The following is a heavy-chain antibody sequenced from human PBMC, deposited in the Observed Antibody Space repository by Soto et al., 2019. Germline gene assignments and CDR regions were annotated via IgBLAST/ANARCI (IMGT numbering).Heavy chain of an antibody. J-gene: IGHJ3*01. Sequence: QITLKESGPTLVKPTQTLTLTCTLSGFSLSTSAVGVAWIRQPPGKALEWLAVIYWDDDKRYSPSLKSRLTITQDTSKNQVVLTMTNMDPVDTGTSYCASGFGNHIRGHEAFDFWGQGALVTVSS. V-gene: IGHV2-5*02. CDR3: ASGFGNHIRGHEAFDF. D-gene: IGHD3-10*01. CDR2: IYWDDDK. CDR1: GFSLSTSAVG.